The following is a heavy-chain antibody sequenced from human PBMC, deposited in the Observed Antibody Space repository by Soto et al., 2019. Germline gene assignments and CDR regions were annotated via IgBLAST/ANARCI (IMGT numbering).Heavy chain of an antibody. CDR2: INIGNGNT. D-gene: IGHD3-10*01. CDR1: GYTLTNYA. Sequence: EASVKVSCKASGYTLTNYAIHWVRQAPGQRLEWMGWINIGNGNTKYSQSFQGRVTMTRDTSTSTVYMEVSSLRSEDTAVYYCSRVDPGETSPFDHWGQGTLVTVSS. CDR3: SRVDPGETSPFDH. J-gene: IGHJ4*02. V-gene: IGHV1-3*04.